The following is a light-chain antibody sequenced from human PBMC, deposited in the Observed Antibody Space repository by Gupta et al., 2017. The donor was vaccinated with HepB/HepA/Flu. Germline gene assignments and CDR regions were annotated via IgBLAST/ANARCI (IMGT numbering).Light chain of an antibody. CDR3: QQYGSSHTWT. J-gene: IGKJ1*01. Sequence: EIVLTQSPGTLSLSPGERATLSCRASQSVSSSYLAWYQQKPGQAPRLLIYGASSRATGTPDRFSGSGSGTDFTLTISRLEPEDFAVYYCQQYGSSHTWTFGQGTKVEIK. V-gene: IGKV3-20*01. CDR2: GAS. CDR1: QSVSSSY.